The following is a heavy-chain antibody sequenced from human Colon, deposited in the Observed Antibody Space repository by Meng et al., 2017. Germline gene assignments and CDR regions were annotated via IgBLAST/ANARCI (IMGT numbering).Heavy chain of an antibody. V-gene: IGHV1-2*06. D-gene: IGHD1-26*01. CDR3: ARDGGNYDFDY. CDR2: IIPKSSEA. CDR1: GYTFIDAY. J-gene: IGHJ4*02. Sequence: QVQLVQSGAEVNVPGASVKLSCKASGYTFIDAYVHWVRQAPGQGLEWMGRIIPKSSEANSAQKFLGRVTLTWDTSISTAYMELSSLRSDDTAIYYCARDGGNYDFDYWGQGTLVTVSS.